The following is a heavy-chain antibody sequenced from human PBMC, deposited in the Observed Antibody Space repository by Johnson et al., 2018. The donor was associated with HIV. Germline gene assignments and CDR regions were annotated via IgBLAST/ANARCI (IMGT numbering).Heavy chain of an antibody. Sequence: QVQLVESGGGVVQPGRSLRLSCAASGFTFSSYAMHWVRQAPGKGLEWVAVISYDGSNKYYADSVKGRFTISRDNAKNTLYLQMNSLRAEDTAVYYCARGKKQWLDEDAFDFWGQGTMVTVSS. J-gene: IGHJ3*01. CDR2: ISYDGSNK. CDR3: ARGKKQWLDEDAFDF. D-gene: IGHD6-19*01. V-gene: IGHV3-30-3*01. CDR1: GFTFSSYA.